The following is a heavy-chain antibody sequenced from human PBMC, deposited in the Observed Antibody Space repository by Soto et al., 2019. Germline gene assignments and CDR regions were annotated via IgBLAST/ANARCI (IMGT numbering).Heavy chain of an antibody. D-gene: IGHD6-6*01. V-gene: IGHV3-21*01. CDR1: GFTFSSYS. CDR3: ARDHPLDPYYYYYYMDV. J-gene: IGHJ6*03. CDR2: ISSSSSYI. Sequence: EVQLVESGGGLVKPGGSLRLSCAASGFTFSSYSMNWVRQAPGKGLEWVSSISSSSSYIYYADSVKGRFTISRDNAKNSLYLQMNSLRAEDTAVYYCARDHPLDPYYYYYYMDVWGKGTTVTVSS.